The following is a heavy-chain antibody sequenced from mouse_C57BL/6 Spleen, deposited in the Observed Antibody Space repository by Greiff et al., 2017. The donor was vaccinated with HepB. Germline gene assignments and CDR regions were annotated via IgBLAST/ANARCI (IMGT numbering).Heavy chain of an antibody. J-gene: IGHJ4*01. D-gene: IGHD1-1*01. CDR2: INPYNGGT. CDR1: GYTFTDYY. Sequence: EVQLQQSGPVLVKPGASVKMSCKASGYTFTDYYMNWVKQSHGKSLEWIGVINPYNGGTSYNQKFKGKATLTVDKSSSTAYMELNSLTSEDSAVYYCARNGVVATQYYYAMDYWGQGTSVTVSS. V-gene: IGHV1-19*01. CDR3: ARNGVVATQYYYAMDY.